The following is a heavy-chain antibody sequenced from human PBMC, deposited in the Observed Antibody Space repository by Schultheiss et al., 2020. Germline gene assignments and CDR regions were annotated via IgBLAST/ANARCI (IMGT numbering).Heavy chain of an antibody. CDR1: GYTFTGYY. Sequence: ASVKVSCKASGYTFTGYYMHWVRQAPGQGLEWMGWINPNSGGTNYAQKFQGWVTMTRDTSISTAYMELRSLRSDDTAVYYCARTGIHWGWFDPWGQGTLVTVSS. CDR3: ARTGIHWGWFDP. CDR2: INPNSGGT. J-gene: IGHJ5*02. V-gene: IGHV1-2*04. D-gene: IGHD7-27*01.